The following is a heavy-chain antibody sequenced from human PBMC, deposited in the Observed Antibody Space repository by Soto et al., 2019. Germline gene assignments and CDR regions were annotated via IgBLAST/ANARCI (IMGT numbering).Heavy chain of an antibody. V-gene: IGHV1-58*01. CDR2: IVVGSGNT. CDR1: GFTFTSSA. Sequence: SVKVSCKASGFTFTSSAVQWVRQARGQRLEWIGWIVVGSGNTNYAQKFQERVTITRDMSTSTAYMELSSLRSEDTAVYYCARAYSSGWVNWFDPWGQGTLVAVSS. D-gene: IGHD6-19*01. J-gene: IGHJ5*02. CDR3: ARAYSSGWVNWFDP.